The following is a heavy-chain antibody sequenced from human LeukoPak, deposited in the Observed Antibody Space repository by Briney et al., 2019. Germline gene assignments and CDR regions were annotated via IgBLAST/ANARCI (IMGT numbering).Heavy chain of an antibody. CDR1: GLTFSRYA. CDR3: ARRGSPLAP. V-gene: IGHV4-4*02. Sequence: GSLRLSCAASGLTFSRYAMNWVRQPLGKGLEWIGEIYHSGSTNYNPSLKSRVTISVDKSKNQFSLKLSSVTAADTAVYYCARRGSPLAPWGQGTLVTVSS. CDR2: IYHSGST. J-gene: IGHJ5*02. D-gene: IGHD1-26*01.